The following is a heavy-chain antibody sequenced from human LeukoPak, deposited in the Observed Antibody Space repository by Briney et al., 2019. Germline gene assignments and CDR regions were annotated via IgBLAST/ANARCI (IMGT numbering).Heavy chain of an antibody. Sequence: SETLSLTCTVSGGSISSYYWSWIRQPPGKGLEWIGYIYTSGSTNYNPSLKSRVTMSLDTSNNQFSLKLSSVTAADTAVYYCARTTPAYYYYYCLDVWGKGTTVTVSS. CDR3: ARTTPAYYYYYCLDV. D-gene: IGHD1-1*01. CDR1: GGSISSYY. CDR2: IYTSGST. J-gene: IGHJ6*03. V-gene: IGHV4-4*09.